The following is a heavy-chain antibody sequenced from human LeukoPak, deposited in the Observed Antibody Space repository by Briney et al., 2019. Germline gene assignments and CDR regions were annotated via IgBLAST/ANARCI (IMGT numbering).Heavy chain of an antibody. V-gene: IGHV3-21*01. CDR1: GFTFSSYS. J-gene: IGHJ4*02. Sequence: GGSLRLSCAASGFTFSSYSMNWVRQAPGKGLEWVSSISSSSSYIYYADSVKGRFTISRDNAKNSLYLQMNSLRAEDTAVYYCARADSSGWYYYWGQGTLVTVSS. CDR3: ARADSSGWYYY. CDR2: ISSSSSYI. D-gene: IGHD6-19*01.